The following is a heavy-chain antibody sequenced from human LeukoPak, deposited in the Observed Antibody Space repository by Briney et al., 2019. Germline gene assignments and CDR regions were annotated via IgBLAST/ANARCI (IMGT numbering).Heavy chain of an antibody. CDR3: AGQYDFWSGPFDY. V-gene: IGHV4-39*07. CDR2: IYYSGST. D-gene: IGHD3-3*01. J-gene: IGHJ4*02. CDR1: GGSISSSNYY. Sequence: SETLSLTCTVSGGSISSSNYYWGWIRQPPGKGLEWIGNIYYSGSTNYNPSLKSRVTISVDTSKNQFSLKLSSVTAADTAVYYCAGQYDFWSGPFDYWGQGTLVIVSS.